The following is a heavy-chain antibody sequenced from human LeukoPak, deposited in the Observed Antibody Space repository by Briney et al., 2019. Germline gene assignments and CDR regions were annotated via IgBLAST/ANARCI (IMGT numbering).Heavy chain of an antibody. CDR2: IRSDSTII. V-gene: IGHV3-48*01. J-gene: IGHJ4*02. CDR3: ARNGALGDCSGGSCPLDY. Sequence: GGSLRLSCAASGFAFSTYSMDWLRQAPGKGLEWVSYIRSDSTIIHYADSVKGQFTMSRDNGKNSLYLQMNSLRPEDTAVYYCARNGALGDCSGGSCPLDYWGQGTLVSVSS. D-gene: IGHD2-15*01. CDR1: GFAFSTYS.